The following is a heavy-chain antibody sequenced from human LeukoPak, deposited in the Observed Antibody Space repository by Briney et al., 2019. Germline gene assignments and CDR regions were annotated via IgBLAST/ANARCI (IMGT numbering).Heavy chain of an antibody. J-gene: IGHJ4*02. V-gene: IGHV4-38-2*01. Sequence: NPSETLSLTCAVSGYSISSGYYWGWIRQPPGKGLEWIGSIYHSGSSGSTYYNPSPKSRVTISVDTSKNQFSLKLSSVTAADTAVYYCARTLGYCSGGSCRSFDYWGQGTLVTVSS. CDR2: IYHSGSSGST. CDR3: ARTLGYCSGGSCRSFDY. CDR1: GYSISSGYY. D-gene: IGHD2-15*01.